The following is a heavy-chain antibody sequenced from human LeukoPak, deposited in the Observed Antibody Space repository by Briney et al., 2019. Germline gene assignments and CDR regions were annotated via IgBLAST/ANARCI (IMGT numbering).Heavy chain of an antibody. Sequence: SQTLSLTCTVSGGSISSYYWTWIRQPPGKGLEWIGYVSYSGTTKYNPSLKSRVTMSVDMSKNRLSLRLTSVTAADTAVYYCARSGYSYDSAVYWNFDLWGRGTLVTVSS. V-gene: IGHV4-59*01. CDR2: VSYSGTT. J-gene: IGHJ2*01. CDR3: ARSGYSYDSAVYWNFDL. CDR1: GGSISSYY. D-gene: IGHD5-18*01.